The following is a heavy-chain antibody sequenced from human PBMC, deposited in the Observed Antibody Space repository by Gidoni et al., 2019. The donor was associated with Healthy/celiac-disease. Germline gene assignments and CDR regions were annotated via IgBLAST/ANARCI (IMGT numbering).Heavy chain of an antibody. CDR3: AREPNCGGDCYPLYYFDY. CDR2: ISYDGSNK. V-gene: IGHV3-30-3*01. D-gene: IGHD2-21*02. CDR1: GFTFSSYA. Sequence: QVQLVESGGGVVQPGRSLRLSCAASGFTFSSYAMHWVRQAPGKGLEWVAVISYDGSNKYYADSVKGRFTISRDNSKNTLYLQMNSLRAEDTAVYYCAREPNCGGDCYPLYYFDYWGQGTLVTVSS. J-gene: IGHJ4*02.